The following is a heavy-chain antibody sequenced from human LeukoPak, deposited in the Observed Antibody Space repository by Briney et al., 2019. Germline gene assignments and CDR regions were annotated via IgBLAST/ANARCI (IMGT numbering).Heavy chain of an antibody. CDR3: ASGGDSYDSSGWFDP. CDR1: GYTFTGYY. CDR2: INPNSGGT. J-gene: IGHJ5*02. D-gene: IGHD3-22*01. V-gene: IGHV1-2*02. Sequence: ASVKVSCKASGYTFTGYYMFWVRQAPGQGLEWMGWINPNSGGTYYAQKFQGRVSMTRDTSISTAYMELSRLTSDDTAVYYCASGGDSYDSSGWFDPWGQGTLVIVSP.